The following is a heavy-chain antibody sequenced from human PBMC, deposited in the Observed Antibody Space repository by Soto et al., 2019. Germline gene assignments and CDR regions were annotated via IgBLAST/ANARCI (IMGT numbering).Heavy chain of an antibody. CDR1: GYTFTSYD. J-gene: IGHJ6*03. CDR2: MNPNSGKT. Sequence: ASVKVSCKASGYTFTSYDIKWVRQATGQGLEWMGWMNPNSGKTGYAQKFQGRVTMTRDTSISTAYLELSGLGSEDTAVYYCARGLGYQLLSGYYYYMDVWGKGTTVTVSS. CDR3: ARGLGYQLLSGYYYYMDV. D-gene: IGHD2-2*01. V-gene: IGHV1-8*01.